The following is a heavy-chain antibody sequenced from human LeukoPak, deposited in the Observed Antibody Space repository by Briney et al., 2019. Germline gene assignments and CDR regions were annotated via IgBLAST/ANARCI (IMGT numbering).Heavy chain of an antibody. CDR1: GFTFTTHA. D-gene: IGHD2-15*01. V-gene: IGHV3-23*01. J-gene: IGHJ4*02. CDR2: ISGRSGNT. Sequence: GGSLRLSCAASGFTFTTHAMSWVRQAPGKGLEWVSVISGRSGNTHYADSVKGRFTISRDNSKRVVFLHMNSLRVDDTAIYYCAKDWGYCSGGSCYNDYWGQGTLVTVSS. CDR3: AKDWGYCSGGSCYNDY.